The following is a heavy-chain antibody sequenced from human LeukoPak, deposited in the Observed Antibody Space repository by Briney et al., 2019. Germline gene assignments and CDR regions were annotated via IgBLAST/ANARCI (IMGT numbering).Heavy chain of an antibody. J-gene: IGHJ6*03. D-gene: IGHD2-8*02. V-gene: IGHV3-53*01. CDR1: GFDVSRTF. CDR2: VYQDGGT. CDR3: ACSEGHYHDSTGHDYYYYMDL. Sequence: GGSLRLSCAVSGFDVSRTFMTWVRQVPGKGLEWVSVVYQDGGTSYADSVKDRFTISRDTSRNTLNLQMNSLRAEDTALYYCACSEGHYHDSTGHDYYYYMDLWGTGTTVIVSS.